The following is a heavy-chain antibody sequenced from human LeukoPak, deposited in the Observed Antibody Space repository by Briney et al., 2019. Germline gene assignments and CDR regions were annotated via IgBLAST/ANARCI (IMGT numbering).Heavy chain of an antibody. J-gene: IGHJ6*03. CDR2: INDRGSST. CDR1: GLTFSSYA. D-gene: IGHD4-11*01. V-gene: IGHV3-23*01. Sequence: QSGGSLRLSCAASGLTFSSYAMSWVRQAPGKGLEWVSAINDRGSSTYDADSVTGRFTISRDNSKKTLYLQMNSLRAEDTAVYYCAKEGADYPGDFMDVWGKGTTVTVSS. CDR3: AKEGADYPGDFMDV.